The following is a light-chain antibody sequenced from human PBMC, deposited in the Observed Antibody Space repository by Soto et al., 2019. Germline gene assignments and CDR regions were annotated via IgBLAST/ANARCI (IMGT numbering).Light chain of an antibody. V-gene: IGLV2-14*01. Sequence: QSVLTQPASVSGSPGQSITISCTGSRGDVGGYGLVSWYQQYPGKGPTLIIYEVTNRPSGVSARFSGSKSGDTASLIISGLQAEDEADYYCSSYRCDNTQLFGTGTKVTVL. CDR2: EVT. CDR3: SSYRCDNTQL. J-gene: IGLJ1*01. CDR1: RGDVGGYGL.